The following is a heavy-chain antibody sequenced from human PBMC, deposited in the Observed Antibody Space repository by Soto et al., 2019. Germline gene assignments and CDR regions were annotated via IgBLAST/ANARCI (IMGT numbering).Heavy chain of an antibody. CDR3: VRGRSYSVYDF. V-gene: IGHV4-4*07. D-gene: IGHD5-12*01. CDR1: GGSISGHA. Sequence: SETLSLTCTVSGGSISGHAWIWVRQPAGRGLEWIGHIYPSGSTSYNPSLRSRVTMSLDTSNNQIFLNLTSVTAADTAVFYCVRGRSYSVYDFWGPGPLVT. CDR2: IYPSGST. J-gene: IGHJ4*02.